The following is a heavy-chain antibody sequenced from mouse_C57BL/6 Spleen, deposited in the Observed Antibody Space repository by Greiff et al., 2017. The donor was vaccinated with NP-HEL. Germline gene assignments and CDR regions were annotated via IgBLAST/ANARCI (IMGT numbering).Heavy chain of an antibody. CDR2: ISDGGSYT. Sequence: EVKLMESGGGLVKPGGSLKLSCAASGFTFSSYAMSWVRQTPEKRLEWVATISDGGSYTYYPDNVKGRFTISRDNAKNNLYLQMSHLKSEDTAMYYCARDGATVVDPPYYYAMDYWGQGTSVTVSS. CDR1: GFTFSSYA. J-gene: IGHJ4*01. CDR3: ARDGATVVDPPYYYAMDY. D-gene: IGHD1-1*01. V-gene: IGHV5-4*01.